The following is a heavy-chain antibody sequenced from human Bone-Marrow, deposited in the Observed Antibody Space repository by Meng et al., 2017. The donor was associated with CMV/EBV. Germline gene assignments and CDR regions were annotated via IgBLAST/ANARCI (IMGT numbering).Heavy chain of an antibody. J-gene: IGHJ6*02. CDR2: IIPIFGTA. V-gene: IGHV1-69*06. Sequence: SVKVSCKASGGTFSSYAISWVRQAPGQGLEWMGGIIPIFGTANYAQKFQGRVTITADKSTSTAYMELSSLRSEDTAVYYCARVPQGAAAYYYYGMDVWGQGTTVTVSS. D-gene: IGHD2-2*01. CDR1: GGTFSSYA. CDR3: ARVPQGAAAYYYYGMDV.